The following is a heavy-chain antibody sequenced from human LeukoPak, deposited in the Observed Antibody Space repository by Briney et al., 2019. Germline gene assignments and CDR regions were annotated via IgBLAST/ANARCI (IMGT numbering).Heavy chain of an antibody. V-gene: IGHV3-30*18. CDR2: ISYDGSNK. CDR1: GFTFSSYG. CDR3: AKDRLLWFGESSFLFDY. J-gene: IGHJ4*02. D-gene: IGHD3-10*01. Sequence: PGRSLRLSWAASGFTFSSYGMHWVRQAPGKGLEWVAVISYDGSNKYYADSVKGRFTISRDNSKNTLYLQMNSLRAEDTAVYYCAKDRLLWFGESSFLFDYWGQGTLVTVSS.